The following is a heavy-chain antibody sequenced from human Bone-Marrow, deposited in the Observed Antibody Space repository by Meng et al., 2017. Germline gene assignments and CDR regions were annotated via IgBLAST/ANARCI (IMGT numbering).Heavy chain of an antibody. CDR1: GFIFRNYA. CDR3: AKETSVSSAFYRYDI. D-gene: IGHD6-19*01. CDR2: ISYDGSYK. Sequence: QVQLVESGGGVVQQGRSRRRSCAASGFIFRNYAMHWVRQAPGKGLEWVAVISYDGSYKNYADSVKGRFTISRDNSKNTLYLQMDSLRAEDTAVYYCAKETSVSSAFYRYDIWGQGSLVTVSS. J-gene: IGHJ4*02. V-gene: IGHV3-30*01.